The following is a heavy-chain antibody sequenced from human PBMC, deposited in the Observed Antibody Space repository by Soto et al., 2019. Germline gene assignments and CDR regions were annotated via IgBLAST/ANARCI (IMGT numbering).Heavy chain of an antibody. CDR3: ARMRRYCSGGSCYPYYFDY. CDR2: IIPIFGTA. Sequence: QVQLVQSGAEVKKPGSSVKVSCKASGGTFSSYAISWVRQAPGQGLEWMGGIIPIFGTANYAQKFQGRVTITADESTSTAYMELSSLRSEYTAVYYCARMRRYCSGGSCYPYYFDYWGQGTLVTVSS. CDR1: GGTFSSYA. D-gene: IGHD2-15*01. V-gene: IGHV1-69*12. J-gene: IGHJ4*02.